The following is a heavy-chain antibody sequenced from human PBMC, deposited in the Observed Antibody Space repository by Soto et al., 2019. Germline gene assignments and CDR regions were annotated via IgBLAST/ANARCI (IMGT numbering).Heavy chain of an antibody. D-gene: IGHD2-2*01. Sequence: SETLSLTCTVSGGSISSSSYYWGWIRQPPGKGLEWIGSIYYSGSTYYNPSLKSRVTISVDTSKNQFSLKLSSVTAADTAVYYCARSVFVLVPAATHAIDYWGQGTLVTVSS. V-gene: IGHV4-39*01. CDR3: ARSVFVLVPAATHAIDY. J-gene: IGHJ4*02. CDR1: GGSISSSSYY. CDR2: IYYSGST.